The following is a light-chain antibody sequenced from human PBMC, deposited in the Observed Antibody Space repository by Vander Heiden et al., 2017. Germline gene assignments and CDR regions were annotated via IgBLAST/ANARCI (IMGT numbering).Light chain of an antibody. CDR3: NSRDNSGHHLV. Sequence: SSDLTQDPAVSVALGQTVRITSQGDSLRNYYASWYQQKSGQAPALIIFGKNNRPSGIPERFSGSSSGNTTSLTITGAQAADEADYYCNSRDNSGHHLVFGGGTKLTVL. CDR2: GKN. CDR1: SLRNYY. V-gene: IGLV3-19*01. J-gene: IGLJ2*01.